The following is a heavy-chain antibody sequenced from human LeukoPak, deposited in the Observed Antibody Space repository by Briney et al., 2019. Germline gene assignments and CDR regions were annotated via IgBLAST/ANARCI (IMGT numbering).Heavy chain of an antibody. V-gene: IGHV3-11*04. D-gene: IGHD2-8*01. J-gene: IGHJ6*03. Sequence: PGGSLRLSCAASGFTVSSNYMSWVRQAPGKGLEWLSHISTSGSSIHYADSVKGRFTISRDNAKNSLYLQMNSLRVEDTAVYYCARDATTELCTVYMDVWGKGTTVTISS. CDR1: GFTVSSNY. CDR2: ISTSGSSI. CDR3: ARDATTELCTVYMDV.